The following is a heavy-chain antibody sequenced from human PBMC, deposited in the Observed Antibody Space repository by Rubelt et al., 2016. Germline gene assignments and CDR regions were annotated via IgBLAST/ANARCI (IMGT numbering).Heavy chain of an antibody. CDR1: GGSISSSSYY. CDR3: ARGVLRLLEWPYGDAFDI. V-gene: IGHV4-39*01. Sequence: QLQLQESGPGLVKPSETLSLTCTVSGGSISSSSYYWGWIRQPPGKGLEWIGSIYYSGSTYYNPSLRGRVTISVATSKSQFSLKVRSVTAADTAVYYCARGVLRLLEWPYGDAFDIWGQGTMVTVSS. D-gene: IGHD3-3*01. J-gene: IGHJ3*02. CDR2: IYYSGST.